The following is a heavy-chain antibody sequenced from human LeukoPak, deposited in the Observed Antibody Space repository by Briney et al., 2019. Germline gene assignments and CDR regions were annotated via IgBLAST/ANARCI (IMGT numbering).Heavy chain of an antibody. CDR2: INRDGSST. CDR3: ARLYDDYVWGSYRRY. D-gene: IGHD3-16*02. V-gene: IGHV3-74*01. CDR1: GFTFSSDW. Sequence: GRSLTLSRAASGFTFSSDWMHSVRHAPGNGLVWVSRINRDGSSTRYADSVKGRFTSSRDNAKNTLYLQMNSLRAEDTAVYYCARLYDDYVWGSYRRYWGQGTLVTVSS. J-gene: IGHJ4*02.